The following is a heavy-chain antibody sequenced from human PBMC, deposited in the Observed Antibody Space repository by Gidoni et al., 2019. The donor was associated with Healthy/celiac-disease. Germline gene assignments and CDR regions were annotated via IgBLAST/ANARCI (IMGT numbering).Heavy chain of an antibody. V-gene: IGHV3-48*04. CDR1: GFTFSSYS. CDR2: ISSSSITI. Sequence: EVQLVESGGGLVQPGGSLRLSCAASGFTFSSYSMNWVRQAPGKGLEWVSYISSSSITIYYADSVKGRFTISRDNAKNSLYLQMNSLRAEDTAVYYCARGLDYGDYVGIFDYWGQGTLVTVSS. D-gene: IGHD4-17*01. CDR3: ARGLDYGDYVGIFDY. J-gene: IGHJ4*02.